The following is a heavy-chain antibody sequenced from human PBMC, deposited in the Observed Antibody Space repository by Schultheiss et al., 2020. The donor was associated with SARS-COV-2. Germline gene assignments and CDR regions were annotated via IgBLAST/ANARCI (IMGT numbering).Heavy chain of an antibody. CDR2: IYTSGST. CDR3: ARDRVVPAAFYYYGMDV. CDR1: GGSISSGGYY. J-gene: IGHJ6*02. Sequence: SETLSLTCAVSGGSISSGGYYWSWIRQPAGKGLEWIGRIYTSGSTYYNPSLKSRVTISVDRSKNQFSLKLSAVTAADTAVYYCARDRVVPAAFYYYGMDVWGQGTTVTVAS. V-gene: IGHV4-61*02. D-gene: IGHD2-2*01.